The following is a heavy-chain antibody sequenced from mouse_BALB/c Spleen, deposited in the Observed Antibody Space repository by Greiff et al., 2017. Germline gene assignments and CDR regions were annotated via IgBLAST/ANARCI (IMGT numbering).Heavy chain of an antibody. Sequence: EVKLVESGGGLVQPGGSLRLSCATSGFTFTDYYMSWVRQPPGKALEWLGFIRNKANGYTTEYSASVKGRFTISRDNSQSILYLQMNTLRAEDSATYYCARDGTEAMDYWGQGTSVTVSS. CDR1: GFTFTDYY. D-gene: IGHD3-3*01. CDR2: IRNKANGYTT. J-gene: IGHJ4*01. V-gene: IGHV7-3*02. CDR3: ARDGTEAMDY.